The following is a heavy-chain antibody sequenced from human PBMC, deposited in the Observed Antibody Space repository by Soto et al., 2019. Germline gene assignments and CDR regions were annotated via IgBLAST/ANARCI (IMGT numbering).Heavy chain of an antibody. D-gene: IGHD2-8*02. CDR1: GYTFTSYD. CDR3: ARKIPDTGGSDY. J-gene: IGHJ4*02. CDR2: MNPNSGNT. Sequence: QVQLVQSGAEVKEPGASVKVPCKASGYTFTSYDINWVRQATGQGLEWMGWMNPNSGNTGYAQKFQGRVTMTRDTSIRTAYLQLSSLRSGDTAVYYCARKIPDTGGSDYWGQGILVTVSS. V-gene: IGHV1-8*01.